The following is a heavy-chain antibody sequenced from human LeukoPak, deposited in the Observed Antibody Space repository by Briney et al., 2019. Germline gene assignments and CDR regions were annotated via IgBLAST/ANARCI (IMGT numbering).Heavy chain of an antibody. D-gene: IGHD4-17*01. J-gene: IGHJ6*02. Sequence: GGSLRLSCVASGFTFRSYSMNWVRQAPGKGLEWVASINTSSSYIYYADSVKGRFTISRDNAKNSLYLQMNSLRAEDTAVYYCARDRVIRVDYYFYGMDVWGQGTTVTVSS. CDR3: ARDRVIRVDYYFYGMDV. CDR1: GFTFRSYS. CDR2: INTSSSYI. V-gene: IGHV3-21*01.